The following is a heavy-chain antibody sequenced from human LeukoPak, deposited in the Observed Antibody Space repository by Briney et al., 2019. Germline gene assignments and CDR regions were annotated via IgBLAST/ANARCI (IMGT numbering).Heavy chain of an antibody. CDR1: GGSISSTRYY. Sequence: SETLSLTCTVSGGSISSTRYYWGWIRQPPGKGLEWIGSIYYSWDTYYNPSLKSRVTISVDTSKNQFSLKLSSVTAADTAVYYCATTSYYYDSPDYWGQGTLVTVSS. CDR3: ATTSYYYDSPDY. V-gene: IGHV4-39*01. D-gene: IGHD3-22*01. J-gene: IGHJ4*02. CDR2: IYYSWDT.